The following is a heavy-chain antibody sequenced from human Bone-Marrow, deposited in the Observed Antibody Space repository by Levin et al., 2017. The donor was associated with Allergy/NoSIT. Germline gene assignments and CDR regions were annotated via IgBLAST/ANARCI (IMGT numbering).Heavy chain of an antibody. D-gene: IGHD2-15*01. CDR2: IYHSGST. Sequence: SQTLSLTCAVSGGSISSSNWWNWVRQSPGGGLEWIGEIYHSGSTNYNPSLKNLLFLSLDKSRNQFSLRRNSVTDADTAVDYWARRNSSWVVVAVDMGGQGTLVTVSS. CDR3: ARRNSSWVVVAVDM. CDR1: GGSISSSNW. J-gene: IGHJ3*02. V-gene: IGHV4-4*02.